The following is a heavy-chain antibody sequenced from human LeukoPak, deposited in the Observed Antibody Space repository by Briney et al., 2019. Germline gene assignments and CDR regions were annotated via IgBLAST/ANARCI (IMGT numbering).Heavy chain of an antibody. Sequence: AGSLTLSCAGSGFTFSSFWMHWVRHAPGKGLVWVSRINTDGSITNYADSVKGRFTISRDNAKNTVDLQMNRLRAEGTAFYYCVRSLGGRYDYWGEEALGTVSS. CDR3: VRSLGGRYDY. D-gene: IGHD1-26*01. J-gene: IGHJ4*02. CDR2: INTDGSIT. V-gene: IGHV3-74*01. CDR1: GFTFSSFW.